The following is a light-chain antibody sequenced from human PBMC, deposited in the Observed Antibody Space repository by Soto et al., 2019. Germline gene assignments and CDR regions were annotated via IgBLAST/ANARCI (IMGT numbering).Light chain of an antibody. CDR3: HQFNSFPLT. Sequence: DIQMTQSPSTLSASAGDRVTITCRASQSISSWLAWYQQKPGKAPKLLIHRASSLESGVPSRFRGSGYGTEFNLTITSLQPDDFATYYCHQFNSFPLTFGGGTKVEIK. CDR2: RAS. CDR1: QSISSW. J-gene: IGKJ4*01. V-gene: IGKV1-5*03.